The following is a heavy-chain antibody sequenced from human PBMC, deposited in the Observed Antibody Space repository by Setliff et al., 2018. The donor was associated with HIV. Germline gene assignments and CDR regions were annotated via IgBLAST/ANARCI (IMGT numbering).Heavy chain of an antibody. CDR2: IYYSGST. CDR3: ARYSYGYVRDLRFDP. D-gene: IGHD5-18*01. CDR1: GGSISSYY. V-gene: IGHV4-59*08. J-gene: IGHJ5*02. Sequence: SETLSLTCTVSGGSISSYYWSWIRQPAGKGLEWIGYIYYSGSTNYNPSLQSRVTISVDTSKNHFSLKLTSVTAADTAVYYCARYSYGYVRDLRFDPWGQGTLVTVSS.